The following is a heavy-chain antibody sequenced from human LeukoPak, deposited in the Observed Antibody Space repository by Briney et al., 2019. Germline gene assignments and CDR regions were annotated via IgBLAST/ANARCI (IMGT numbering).Heavy chain of an antibody. J-gene: IGHJ4*02. CDR3: ALVGATSWAPFDY. CDR2: ISSSSSYI. V-gene: IGHV3-21*01. Sequence: GGSLRLSCAVSGFTFSRFSITWVRQAPGKGLEWVSSISSSSSYIYYRDSVKGRFTISRDNAKNSLYLQMHSLRAEDTAVYYCALVGATSWAPFDYWGQGTLVTVSS. CDR1: GFTFSRFS. D-gene: IGHD1-26*01.